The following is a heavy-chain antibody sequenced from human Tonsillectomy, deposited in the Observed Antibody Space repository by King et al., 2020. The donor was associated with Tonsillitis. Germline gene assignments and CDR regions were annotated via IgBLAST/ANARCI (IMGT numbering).Heavy chain of an antibody. CDR1: RGSISSYY. V-gene: IGHV4-59*08. CDR3: ARQGYTYFDD. CDR2: IDYSGST. J-gene: IGHJ4*02. D-gene: IGHD5-18*01. Sequence: MQLQESGPGVVKPSETLSLTCTVSRGSISSYYWSGVRQPPGKGLEWIEYIDYSGSTDYNPSLKSLVTISVDTSKKKFSLKLSSVTAADTAVYFCARQGYTYFDDWGPGILVTVSS.